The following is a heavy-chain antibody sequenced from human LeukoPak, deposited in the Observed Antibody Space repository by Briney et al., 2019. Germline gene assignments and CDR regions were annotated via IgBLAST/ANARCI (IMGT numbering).Heavy chain of an antibody. D-gene: IGHD2-2*01. J-gene: IGHJ4*02. CDR2: TGSTGVST. V-gene: IGHV3-23*01. CDR1: GFTFSSYA. CDR3: AKGRFTSSTFDS. Sequence: GGSLRLSCAASGFTFSSYAMNWVRQAPGKGLEWVSGTGSTGVSTFYADSVKGRFTVSSDNSKNTLYLQMDSLRAEDTAVYYCAKGRFTSSTFDSWGQGTLVTVSS.